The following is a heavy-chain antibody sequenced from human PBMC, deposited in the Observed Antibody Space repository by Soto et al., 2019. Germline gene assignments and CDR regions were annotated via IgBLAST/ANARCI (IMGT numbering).Heavy chain of an antibody. Sequence: QVQLVQSGAEVTKPGASVKVSCKTSGFTFSDFGITWVRPAPGQGLEWMGWSVAGSGHTVYAQDFQGSVIVSTHTSTKTPYMELRSLTSDDTARYFCARVAGLGSVSRSFDDWGQGTLVTVSS. CDR2: SVAGSGHT. CDR3: ARVAGLGSVSRSFDD. CDR1: GFTFSDFG. D-gene: IGHD3-10*01. V-gene: IGHV1-18*01. J-gene: IGHJ4*02.